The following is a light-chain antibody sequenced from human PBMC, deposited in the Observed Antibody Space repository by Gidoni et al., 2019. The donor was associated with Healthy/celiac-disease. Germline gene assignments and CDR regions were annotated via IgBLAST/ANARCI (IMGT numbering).Light chain of an antibody. CDR2: DVS. V-gene: IGLV2-11*01. CDR1: SSDVGCYNY. Sequence: QSALTQPRSESGSPGQSVTISCTGTSSDVGCYNYVSWYQQHPGKASKLMIYDVSKRPAGVPDRFSGAKSGNTASLTISGLQAEDEADYYCCSYAGSYTYVFGTGTKVTVL. CDR3: CSYAGSYTYV. J-gene: IGLJ1*01.